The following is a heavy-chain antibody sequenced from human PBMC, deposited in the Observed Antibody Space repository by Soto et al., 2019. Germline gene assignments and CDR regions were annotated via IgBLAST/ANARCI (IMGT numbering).Heavy chain of an antibody. CDR1: GDSISRGDHY. D-gene: IGHD2-21*01. CDR2: IYYTGST. CDR3: ARGGGEYDY. J-gene: IGHJ4*02. Sequence: PSETLSLTCTVSGDSISRGDHYWSWIRQPPGKGLEWIGYIYYTGSTYYNPSLKSRLSISVDTSKDQFSLNLTSVSVADTAVYYCARGGGEYDYWGQGTLVTVSS. V-gene: IGHV4-30-4*08.